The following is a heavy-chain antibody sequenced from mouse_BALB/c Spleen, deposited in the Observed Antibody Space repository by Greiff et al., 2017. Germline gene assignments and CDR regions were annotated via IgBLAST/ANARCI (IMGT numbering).Heavy chain of an antibody. CDR3: ARSPNWGYAMDY. CDR1: GFNIKDTY. CDR2: IDPANGNT. V-gene: IGHV14-3*02. D-gene: IGHD4-1*01. J-gene: IGHJ4*01. Sequence: EVQLQQSGAELVKPGASVKLSCTASGFNIKDTYMHWVKQRPEQGLEWIGRIDPANGNTKYDPKFQGKATITADTSSNTAYLQLSSLTSEDTAVYYCARSPNWGYAMDYWGQGTSVTVSS.